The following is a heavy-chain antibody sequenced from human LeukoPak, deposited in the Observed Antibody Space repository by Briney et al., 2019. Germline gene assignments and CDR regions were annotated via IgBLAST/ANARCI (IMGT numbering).Heavy chain of an antibody. V-gene: IGHV3-23*01. CDR2: ISGGGDTT. CDR1: GFTFSSYD. J-gene: IGHJ4*02. Sequence: GGSLRLSCAASGFTFSSYDMSWVCQAPGRGLEWVSTISGGGDTTYYADSVKGRFTISSDNSKNTLYLQRNSLRAEDTAVYYWAKDASYYDFWSGYSQSSFDCWGQGTLVTASS. D-gene: IGHD3-3*01. CDR3: AKDASYYDFWSGYSQSSFDC.